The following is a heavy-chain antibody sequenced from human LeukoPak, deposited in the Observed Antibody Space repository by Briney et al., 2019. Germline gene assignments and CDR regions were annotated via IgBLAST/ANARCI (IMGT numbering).Heavy chain of an antibody. V-gene: IGHV4-59*12. Sequence: SETLSLTCTVSGGSISSYYWSWIRQPPGKGLEWIGYIYYSGSTNYNPSLKSRVTISVDTSKNQFSLKLSSVTAADTAVYYCARGEVLVRGAGLDPWGQGTLVTVSS. J-gene: IGHJ5*02. CDR1: GGSISSYY. CDR2: IYYSGST. D-gene: IGHD3-10*01. CDR3: ARGEVLVRGAGLDP.